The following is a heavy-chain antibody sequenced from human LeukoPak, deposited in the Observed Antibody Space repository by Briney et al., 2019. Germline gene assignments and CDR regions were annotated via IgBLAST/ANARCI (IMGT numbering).Heavy chain of an antibody. V-gene: IGHV3-23*01. Sequence: GESLRLSCAASGFTFSSYAMNWVRQAPGRGLEWVSGFSGSGGTTYYADSVKGRFTISRDNSKNTLYLQMNSLRAEDTAVYYCANGNRCTSPNCLGYYYFYMGVWGKGTTVTVSS. D-gene: IGHD2-8*01. CDR1: GFTFSSYA. CDR2: FSGSGGTT. J-gene: IGHJ6*03. CDR3: ANGNRCTSPNCLGYYYFYMGV.